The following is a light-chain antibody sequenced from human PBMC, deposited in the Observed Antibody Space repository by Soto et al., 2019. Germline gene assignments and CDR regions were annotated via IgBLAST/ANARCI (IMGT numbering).Light chain of an antibody. V-gene: IGKV3-15*01. CDR1: QSVSSN. CDR2: GAS. J-gene: IGKJ1*01. Sequence: EIVMTQSPATLSVSPGERATLSCRASQSVSSNLAWYQQKPGQAPRLLIYGASTRATGIPARFSGSGSRTECTLTISSLQSEDFAVYYCQQYNNWSPWTFGQGTKVEIK. CDR3: QQYNNWSPWT.